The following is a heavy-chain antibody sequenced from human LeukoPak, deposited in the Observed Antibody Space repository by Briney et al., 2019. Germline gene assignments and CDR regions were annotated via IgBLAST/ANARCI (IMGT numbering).Heavy chain of an antibody. CDR3: ARSYRGGFDY. D-gene: IGHD3-10*01. CDR1: GFTFSIYW. CDR2: IKQDGSEK. V-gene: IGHV3-7*01. Sequence: PGGSLRLSCAASGFTFSIYWMSWVRQAPGKGLEWVANIKQDGSEKYYVDSVKGRFTISRDNAQNSLYLQMNSLRAEDTAVYYCARSYRGGFDYWGQGTLVTVSS. J-gene: IGHJ4*02.